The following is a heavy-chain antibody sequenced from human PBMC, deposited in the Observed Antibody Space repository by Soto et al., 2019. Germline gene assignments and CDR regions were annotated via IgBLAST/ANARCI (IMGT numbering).Heavy chain of an antibody. D-gene: IGHD6-19*01. CDR1: GCTFTGYA. V-gene: IGHV1-3*05. CDR2: INAGNGNT. CDR3: ARAVAVAADFDY. J-gene: IGHJ4*02. Sequence: QVQLVQSGAEEKKPGASVKVSCKASGCTFTGYAMHWVRQAPGQRLEWMGWINAGNGNTKYSQKFQGRVTITRDTSASAAYMELSSLSSEDTAVYYCARAVAVAADFDYWGQGTLVTVSS.